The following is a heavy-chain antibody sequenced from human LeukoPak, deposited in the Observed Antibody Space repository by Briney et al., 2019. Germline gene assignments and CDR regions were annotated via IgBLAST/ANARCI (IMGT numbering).Heavy chain of an antibody. CDR1: GFTLSSYS. V-gene: IGHV3-48*04. D-gene: IGHD1-26*01. J-gene: IGHJ4*02. CDR2: ISSNGSTI. CDR3: ARDPGATGDY. Sequence: PGGSLRLSCAASGFTLSSYSMNWVRQAPGKGLEWVSYISSNGSTIYYADSVKGRFTISRDNAKNSLYLQMNSLRAEDTAVYYCARDPGATGDYWGQGTLVTVSS.